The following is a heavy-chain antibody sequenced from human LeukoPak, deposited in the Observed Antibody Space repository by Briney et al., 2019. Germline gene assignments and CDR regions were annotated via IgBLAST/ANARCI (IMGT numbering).Heavy chain of an antibody. D-gene: IGHD4-11*01. CDR3: ATHRPTLTTITTRFAY. CDR1: GGSISDYC. Sequence: SETLSLTCTVSGGSISDYCWSWIRQPAGKGLEWIGRVYTSGSTNYNPSLKSRVTMSVDTSKNQFSLKLNSVTAADTAMYYCATHRPTLTTITTRFAYWGQGTLVTVSS. V-gene: IGHV4-4*07. J-gene: IGHJ4*02. CDR2: VYTSGST.